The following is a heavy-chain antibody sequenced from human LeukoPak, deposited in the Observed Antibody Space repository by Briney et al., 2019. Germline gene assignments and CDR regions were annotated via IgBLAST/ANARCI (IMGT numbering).Heavy chain of an antibody. V-gene: IGHV4-38-2*02. CDR2: IYHSGST. D-gene: IGHD6-6*01. J-gene: IGHJ4*02. CDR3: AGPYSSSSTGDY. CDR1: GYSISSGYY. Sequence: PSETLSLTCTVSGYSISSGYYWGWIQQPPGMGLEWIGSIYHSGSTYYNPSLKSRVTISVDTSKNQFSLKLSSVTAADTAVYYCAGPYSSSSTGDYWGQGILVTVSS.